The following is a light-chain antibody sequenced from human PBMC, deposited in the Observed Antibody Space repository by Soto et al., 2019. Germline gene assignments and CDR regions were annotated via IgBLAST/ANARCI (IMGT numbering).Light chain of an antibody. Sequence: DIQLTQSPSTLSASVGDRVTLTCRASQNINNWLAWYQQKPGKAPKVLIYDASSLESGVPSRFSGSGSGTEVTLTISSLQPDDFATYYCQQYDGNFGPGTKVDIK. CDR3: QQYDGN. V-gene: IGKV1-5*01. J-gene: IGKJ3*01. CDR2: DAS. CDR1: QNINNW.